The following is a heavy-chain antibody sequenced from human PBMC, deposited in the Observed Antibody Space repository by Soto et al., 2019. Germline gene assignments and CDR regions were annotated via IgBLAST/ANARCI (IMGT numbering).Heavy chain of an antibody. V-gene: IGHV4-34*01. J-gene: IGHJ4*02. CDR3: ARGRYGDVPTGERTIDRAHCDY. D-gene: IGHD4-17*01. CDR2: NNHSGST. Sequence: PSETLSLTCAVSGGSFSGYYWSWIRQPPGKGLEWIGENNHSGSTNNNPSLKSRVTISVDTAKNQFSLTLSSVTAADTAVYYCARGRYGDVPTGERTIDRAHCDYWGQGTLVTVSS. CDR1: GGSFSGYY.